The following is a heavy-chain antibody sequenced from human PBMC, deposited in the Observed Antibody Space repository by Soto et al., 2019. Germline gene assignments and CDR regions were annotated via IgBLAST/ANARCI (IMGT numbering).Heavy chain of an antibody. CDR3: AKDGDYEYFDY. CDR1: GFSFSSYT. V-gene: IGHV3-23*01. D-gene: IGHD3-22*01. J-gene: IGHJ4*02. CDR2: INNNSGRK. Sequence: GGSLRLSCAASGFSFSSYTMNRVRQAPGKGLEWVSSINNNSGRKYYADSVKGRFTISRDNSKNTLFLQMNSLKAEDTAVYSCAKDGDYEYFDYWGQGTQVTVSS.